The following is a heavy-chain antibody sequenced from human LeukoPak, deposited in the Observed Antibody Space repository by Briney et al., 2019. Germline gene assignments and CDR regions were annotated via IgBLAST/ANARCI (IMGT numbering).Heavy chain of an antibody. J-gene: IGHJ3*02. Sequence: GASVKVSCKASGYTFTSYAMNWVRQAPGQGLEWMGWINTNTGNPTYAQGFTGRFVFSLDTSVSTAYLQISSLKAEDTAVYYCARALYYYDSSGYYPDAFDIWGQGTMVTVSS. CDR1: GYTFTSYA. CDR2: INTNTGNP. V-gene: IGHV7-4-1*02. D-gene: IGHD3-22*01. CDR3: ARALYYYDSSGYYPDAFDI.